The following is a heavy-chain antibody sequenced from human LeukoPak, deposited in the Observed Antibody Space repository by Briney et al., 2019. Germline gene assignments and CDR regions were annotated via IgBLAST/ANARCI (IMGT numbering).Heavy chain of an antibody. D-gene: IGHD3-16*01. V-gene: IGHV3-43*01. CDR1: GFTFDDYS. CDR2: ISWDGGST. Sequence: GGSLRLSCAASGFTFDDYSMHWVRQGPGKGLEWVSVISWDGGSTSYADSVKGRFTISRDNSKNSLYLQMNSLRSEDSALYYCAKDRGGVDYWGQGTLVTVS. CDR3: AKDRGGVDY. J-gene: IGHJ4*02.